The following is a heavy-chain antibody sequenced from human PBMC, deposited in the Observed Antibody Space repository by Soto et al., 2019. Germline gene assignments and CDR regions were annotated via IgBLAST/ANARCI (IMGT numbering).Heavy chain of an antibody. D-gene: IGHD5-18*01. J-gene: IGHJ3*02. CDR1: GGTFSSYT. CDR2: IIPILGIA. V-gene: IGHV1-69*04. CDR3: ARDRGGYSYGYSGDAFDI. Sequence: SVKVSCKASGGTFSSYTISWVRQAPGQGLEWMGRIIPILGIANYAQKFQGRVTITADKSTSTAYMELSSLRSEDTAVYYCARDRGGYSYGYSGDAFDIWGQGTMVTVSS.